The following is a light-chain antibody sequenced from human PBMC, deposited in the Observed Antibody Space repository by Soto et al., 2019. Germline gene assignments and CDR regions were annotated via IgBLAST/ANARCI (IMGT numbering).Light chain of an antibody. Sequence: DIVMTQSPLSLPVTPGESASISCRSSQSLLHSTGYNFLDWYLQKPGQSPQLLIYLGYNRASGVSARFSGSGSGTDFTLKISRVGAADVGVYYCMQAIQTPRTFGQGTKV. V-gene: IGKV2-28*01. CDR3: MQAIQTPRT. CDR2: LGY. J-gene: IGKJ1*01. CDR1: QSLLHSTGYNF.